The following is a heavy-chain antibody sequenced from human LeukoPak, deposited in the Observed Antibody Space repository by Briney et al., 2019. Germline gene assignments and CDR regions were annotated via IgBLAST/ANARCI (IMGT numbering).Heavy chain of an antibody. CDR2: IYTTGRT. V-gene: IGHV4-4*07. D-gene: IGHD6-6*01. Sequence: SETLSFTCSVSGGSINSYWWSWIRQPAGKGLEFLGRIYTTGRTNYNPSLKSRVSMSVDTSKNMFSLELRSVTAADTAVYFCARDGSGGSSAALDYWGQGTLVTVSS. J-gene: IGHJ4*02. CDR1: GGSINSYW. CDR3: ARDGSGGSSAALDY.